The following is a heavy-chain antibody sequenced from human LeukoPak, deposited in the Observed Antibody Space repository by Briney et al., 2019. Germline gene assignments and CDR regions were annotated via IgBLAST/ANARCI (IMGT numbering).Heavy chain of an antibody. CDR3: TTEVPRIAVAGTSDY. CDR1: GFTFSNAW. Sequence: GGSLRLYCAASGFTFSNAWMSWVRQAPGKGLEWVGRIKSKTDGGTTDYAAPVKGRFTISRDDSKNTLYLQMNSLKTEDTAVYYCTTEVPRIAVAGTSDYWGQGTLVTVSS. J-gene: IGHJ4*02. D-gene: IGHD6-19*01. CDR2: IKSKTDGGTT. V-gene: IGHV3-15*01.